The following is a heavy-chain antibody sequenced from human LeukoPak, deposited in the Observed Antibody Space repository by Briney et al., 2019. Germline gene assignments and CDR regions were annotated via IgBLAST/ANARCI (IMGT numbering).Heavy chain of an antibody. CDR2: IYHSGST. Sequence: SETLSLTCTVSGDSISSNYWSWIRQPPGKGLEWIGYIYHSGSTNYNPSLKSRVTISVDTSKNQFSLKLSSVTAADTAVYYCARVLLWFGGYYMDVWGKGTTVTISS. D-gene: IGHD3-10*01. CDR1: GDSISSNY. J-gene: IGHJ6*03. V-gene: IGHV4-59*01. CDR3: ARVLLWFGGYYMDV.